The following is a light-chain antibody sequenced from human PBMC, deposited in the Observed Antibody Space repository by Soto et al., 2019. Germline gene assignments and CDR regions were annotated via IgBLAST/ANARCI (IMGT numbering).Light chain of an antibody. CDR3: CSYAGSSRV. Sequence: QSALTQPASVSGSPGQSITISSTGTSSDVGSYNLVSWYQQHPGKAPKLMIYEGSKRPSGVSNRFSGSKSGNTASLTISGLQAEDEADYYCCSYAGSSRVFGGGTQLTVL. CDR2: EGS. J-gene: IGLJ7*01. CDR1: SSDVGSYNL. V-gene: IGLV2-23*01.